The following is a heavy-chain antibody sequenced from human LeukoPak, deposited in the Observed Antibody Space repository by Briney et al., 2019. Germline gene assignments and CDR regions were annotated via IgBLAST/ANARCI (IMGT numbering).Heavy chain of an antibody. D-gene: IGHD3-10*01. CDR2: INSDGSST. CDR1: GFTFSSYW. V-gene: IGHV3-74*01. Sequence: PGGSLRLSCAASGFTFSSYWMHWVRQVPGKGLVWVSRINSDGSSTSYADSVKGRFTISRDNAKNMLYLQMNSLRAEDRAVYYCARADYYGSGSYYPDWGQGTLVTVSS. CDR3: ARADYYGSGSYYPD. J-gene: IGHJ4*02.